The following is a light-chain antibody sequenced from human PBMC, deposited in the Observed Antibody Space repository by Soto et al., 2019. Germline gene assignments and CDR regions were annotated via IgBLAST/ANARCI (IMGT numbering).Light chain of an antibody. CDR3: QQANSFPIT. CDR1: QGMISW. V-gene: IGKV1D-12*01. J-gene: IGKJ5*01. Sequence: DIQMTQSPSSVSASVGDRVTIAVGASQGMISWLAWSQQKPGKAPKLLIYAASSLQSGVPSRFSGSGSGTDFTLTISSLQPEDFATYYCQQANSFPITFCQGTRLEIK. CDR2: AAS.